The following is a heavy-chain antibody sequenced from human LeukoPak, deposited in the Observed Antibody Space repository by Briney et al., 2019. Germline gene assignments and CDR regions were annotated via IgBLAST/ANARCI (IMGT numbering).Heavy chain of an antibody. Sequence: PGGSLRLSCAASGFTFSSYGMHWVRQAPGKGLEWVAVIWYDGSNKYYADSVKGRFTISRDNSKNTLYLQMNSLRAEDTAVYYCAKDQVGDGYPEYFDYWGQGTLVTVSS. D-gene: IGHD5-24*01. J-gene: IGHJ4*02. V-gene: IGHV3-30*02. CDR2: IWYDGSNK. CDR3: AKDQVGDGYPEYFDY. CDR1: GFTFSSYG.